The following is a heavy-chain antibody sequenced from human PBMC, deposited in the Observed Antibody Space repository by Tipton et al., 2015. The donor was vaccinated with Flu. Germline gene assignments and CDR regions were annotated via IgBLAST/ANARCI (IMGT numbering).Heavy chain of an antibody. CDR2: IYPGDSDT. V-gene: IGHV5-51*01. J-gene: IGHJ6*02. CDR1: GYSFTSYW. Sequence: MQLVQSGAEVKKPGESLKISCKGSGYSFTSYWIGWVRQMPGKGLEWMGIIYPGDSDTRYSPSFQGQVTISADKSISTAYLQWSSLKASDTAMYYCARPSNYDILTGYYYYYGMDVWGQGTTVTVSS. D-gene: IGHD3-9*01. CDR3: ARPSNYDILTGYYYYYGMDV.